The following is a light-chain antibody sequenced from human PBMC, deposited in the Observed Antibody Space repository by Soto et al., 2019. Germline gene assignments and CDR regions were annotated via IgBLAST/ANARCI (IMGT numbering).Light chain of an antibody. CDR3: QQFGSSPLWT. V-gene: IGKV3-20*01. CDR2: DAS. Sequence: EIVFTQSPATLSLSPGERATLSCRASQSVSSYLAWYQQKPGQAPRLLIYDASNRATGIPARFSGSGSGTDFTLTISRLEPEDFAVYFCQQFGSSPLWTFGQGTKVDIK. J-gene: IGKJ1*01. CDR1: QSVSSY.